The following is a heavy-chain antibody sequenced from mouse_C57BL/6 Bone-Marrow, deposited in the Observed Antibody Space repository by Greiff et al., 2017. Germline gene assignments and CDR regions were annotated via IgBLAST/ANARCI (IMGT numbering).Heavy chain of an antibody. CDR1: GYTFTSYW. J-gene: IGHJ3*01. D-gene: IGHD2-2*01. CDR3: ARQVWLRREFAY. CDR2: IYPGSGST. Sequence: QVQLQQPGAELVKPGASVKMSCKASGYTFTSYWITWVKQRPGQGLEWIGDIYPGSGSTNYNEKFKSKATLTVDTSSSTAYMKLSSLTSVDSAVYYCARQVWLRREFAYWGQGTLVTVSA. V-gene: IGHV1-55*01.